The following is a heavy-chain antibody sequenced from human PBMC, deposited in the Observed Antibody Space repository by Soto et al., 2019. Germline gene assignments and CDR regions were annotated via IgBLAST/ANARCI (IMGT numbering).Heavy chain of an antibody. CDR3: ARGTFEGAG. J-gene: IGHJ4*02. CDR1: GFTFSSYE. Sequence: GSLRLSCGASGFTFSSYEMNWVRQAPGKVLEWVSYISSSGSTIYYADDVKGRFTIYRDNAKNSLYLQMNSLSAEHTAVYYCARGTFEGAGWGQGTLLAASS. D-gene: IGHD3-16*01. CDR2: ISSSGSTI. V-gene: IGHV3-48*03.